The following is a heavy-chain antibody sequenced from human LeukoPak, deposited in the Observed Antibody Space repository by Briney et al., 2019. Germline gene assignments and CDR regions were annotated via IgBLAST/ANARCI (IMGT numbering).Heavy chain of an antibody. CDR3: ARDPRWFGAPYGMDV. D-gene: IGHD3-10*01. Sequence: SETLSLTCTVSGGSISSGGYYWSWIRQHPGKGLEWIGYIYYSGSTYYNPSLKSRVTISVGTSKNQFSLKLSSVTAADTAVYYCARDPRWFGAPYGMDVWGQGTTVTVSS. V-gene: IGHV4-31*03. J-gene: IGHJ6*02. CDR2: IYYSGST. CDR1: GGSISSGGYY.